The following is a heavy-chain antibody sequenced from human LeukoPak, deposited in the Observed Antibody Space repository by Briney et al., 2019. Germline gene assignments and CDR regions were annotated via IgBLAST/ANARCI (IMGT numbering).Heavy chain of an antibody. J-gene: IGHJ4*02. CDR1: GFTFSSYW. CDR3: ARNDAYGARLRGAHIDY. V-gene: IGHV3-7*01. D-gene: IGHD3-16*01. CDR2: IKQDGSEK. Sequence: GGSLRLSCAASGFTFSSYWMSWVRQAPGKGLEWVANIKQDGSEKYYVDSVKGRFTISRDNAKNSLYLQMNSLRAEDTAVYYCARNDAYGARLRGAHIDYWGQGTLVTVSS.